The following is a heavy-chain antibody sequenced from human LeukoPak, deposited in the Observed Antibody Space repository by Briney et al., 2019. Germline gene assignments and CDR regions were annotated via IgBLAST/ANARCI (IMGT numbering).Heavy chain of an antibody. CDR3: AKALPPGIAAAGTLLRSDP. Sequence: PRGSLRLSCAASGFTFSSYAMSWVRQAPGKGLEWVSAISGSGGSTYYADSVKGRFTISRDNSKNTLYLQMNSLRAEDTAVYYCAKALPPGIAAAGTLLRSDPWGQGTLVTVSS. CDR2: ISGSGGST. D-gene: IGHD6-13*01. J-gene: IGHJ5*02. CDR1: GFTFSSYA. V-gene: IGHV3-23*01.